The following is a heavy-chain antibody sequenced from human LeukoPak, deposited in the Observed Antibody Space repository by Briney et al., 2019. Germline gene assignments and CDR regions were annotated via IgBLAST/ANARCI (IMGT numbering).Heavy chain of an antibody. CDR2: ISSSGSTI. D-gene: IGHD3-22*01. J-gene: IGHJ4*02. CDR1: GFTFSSYE. CDR3: AKEVYYYDSSGYYYPSGADY. Sequence: PGGSLRLSCAASGFTFSSYEMNWVRQAPGKGLEWVSYISSSGSTIYYADSVKGRFTISRDNSKNTLYLQMNSLRAEDTAVYYCAKEVYYYDSSGYYYPSGADYWGQGTLVTVSS. V-gene: IGHV3-48*03.